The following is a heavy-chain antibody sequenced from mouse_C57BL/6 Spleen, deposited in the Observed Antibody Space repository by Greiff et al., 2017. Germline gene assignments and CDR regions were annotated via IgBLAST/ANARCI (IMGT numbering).Heavy chain of an antibody. Sequence: EVKVVESGGGLVKPGGSLKLSCASSGFTFPCYAMSWVRQTPGKRLELVATVSDGGSYTYYPDNVKGRFTISRDNAKNTLYLQMSHLKSEATAMYYCARDQAWEGFAYWGQGTLVTVAA. J-gene: IGHJ3*01. CDR3: ARDQAWEGFAY. CDR2: VSDGGSYT. V-gene: IGHV5-4*01. CDR1: GFTFPCYA. D-gene: IGHD3-2*02.